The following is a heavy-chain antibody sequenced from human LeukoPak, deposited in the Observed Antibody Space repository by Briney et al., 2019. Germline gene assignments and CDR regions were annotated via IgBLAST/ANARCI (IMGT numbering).Heavy chain of an antibody. CDR3: ARHLSREDYGDYVDY. V-gene: IGHV4-39*01. CDR1: GGSISSRSYY. D-gene: IGHD4-17*01. J-gene: IGHJ4*02. CDR2: IYSSGST. Sequence: PSETLSLTCTVSGGSISSRSYYWGWIRQPPGKGLEWIASIYSSGSTYYNPSLKSRVTISVDTSKNQFSLKLRSVTATDTAVYYCARHLSREDYGDYVDYRGQGTLVSVSS.